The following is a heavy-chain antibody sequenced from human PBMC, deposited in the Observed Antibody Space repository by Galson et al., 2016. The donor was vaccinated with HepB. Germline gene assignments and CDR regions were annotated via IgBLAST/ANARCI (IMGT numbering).Heavy chain of an antibody. CDR3: AREPVVAGLRWFDP. J-gene: IGHJ5*02. CDR2: IYYSGNT. Sequence: SETLSLTCTVSGGFISSHYWSWIRQPPGKGLEWIGHIYYSGNTNYNPSLKSRVTISVVTSRSQFSLRLTSVTAADTAIYYCAREPVVAGLRWFDPWGQGTLVTVSS. V-gene: IGHV4-59*11. CDR1: GGFISSHY. D-gene: IGHD6-19*01.